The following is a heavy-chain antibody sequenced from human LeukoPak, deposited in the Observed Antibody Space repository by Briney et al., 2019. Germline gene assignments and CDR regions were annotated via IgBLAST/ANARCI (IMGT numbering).Heavy chain of an antibody. CDR1: GGSFSGYY. Sequence: SETLSLTCAVYGGSFSGYYWSWIRQPPGKGLEWIGEINHSGSTNYNPSLKSRVTTSVDTSKNQFSLKLSSVTAADTAVYYCARGRRGFGTIKWFDPWGQGTLVTVSS. J-gene: IGHJ5*02. CDR3: ARGRRGFGTIKWFDP. D-gene: IGHD2-8*01. CDR2: INHSGST. V-gene: IGHV4-34*01.